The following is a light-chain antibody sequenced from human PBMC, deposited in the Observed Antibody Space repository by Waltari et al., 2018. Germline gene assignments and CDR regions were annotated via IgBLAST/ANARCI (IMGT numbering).Light chain of an antibody. CDR1: SSNIRSNT. Sequence: QSVLTQPPSASGAPGPRVTITCSIGSSNIRSNTVNWYQQFPGTAPKLLMFNDDQRASGVPGRFSGSRSVTSASLAISGLQSEDEATYYCAAWDDTLKGLFGGGTTLTVL. CDR2: NDD. J-gene: IGLJ3*02. V-gene: IGLV1-44*01. CDR3: AAWDDTLKGL.